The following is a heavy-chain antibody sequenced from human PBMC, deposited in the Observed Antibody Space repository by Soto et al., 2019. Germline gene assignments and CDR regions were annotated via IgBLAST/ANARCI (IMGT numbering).Heavy chain of an antibody. Sequence: EVQLVESGGGLVQPGGSLRLSCSASGFTFSSYAMHWVRQAPGKGLEYVSAISSNGGSTYYADSVKGRFTISRDNSKNTLYLQMSSLRAEDTAVYYCVKHSSPYDVWSGYFAFDIWGQGTMVTVSS. J-gene: IGHJ3*02. V-gene: IGHV3-64D*08. CDR1: GFTFSSYA. CDR3: VKHSSPYDVWSGYFAFDI. CDR2: ISSNGGST. D-gene: IGHD3-3*01.